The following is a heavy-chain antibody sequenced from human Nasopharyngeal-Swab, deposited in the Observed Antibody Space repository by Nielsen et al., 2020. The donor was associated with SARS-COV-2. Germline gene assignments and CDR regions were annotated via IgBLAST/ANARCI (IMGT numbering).Heavy chain of an antibody. CDR3: AREGWETSGDSSGLFDY. CDR2: IIPIFGTA. D-gene: IGHD3-22*01. CDR1: GVTFSSYA. Sequence: SVQVSCKASGVTFSSYAISWVRQAPGQGLEWMGGIIPIFGTANYAQKFQGRVTITADESTSTAYMELSSLRSEDTAVYYCAREGWETSGDSSGLFDYWGQGTLVTVSS. V-gene: IGHV1-69*13. J-gene: IGHJ4*02.